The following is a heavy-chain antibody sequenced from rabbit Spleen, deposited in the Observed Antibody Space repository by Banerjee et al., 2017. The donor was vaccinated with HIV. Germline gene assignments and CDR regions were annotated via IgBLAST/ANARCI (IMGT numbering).Heavy chain of an antibody. CDR1: GFSFSSGYY. D-gene: IGHD1-1*01. CDR2: IGTGSGTS. Sequence: QEQLVESGGGLVKPEGSLTLTCKASGFSFSSGYYISWVRQAPGKGLEWIGCIGTGSGTSYFATWAKGRFTISKTSSTTVTLQMTSLTAADTATYFCARDLVAVIGWNFNLWGQGTLVTVS. J-gene: IGHJ4*01. CDR3: ARDLVAVIGWNFNL. V-gene: IGHV1S45*01.